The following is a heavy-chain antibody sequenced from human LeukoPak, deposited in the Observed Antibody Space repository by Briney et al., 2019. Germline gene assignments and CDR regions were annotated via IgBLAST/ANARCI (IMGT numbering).Heavy chain of an antibody. CDR1: GGSISSGDYY. V-gene: IGHV4-31*03. D-gene: IGHD3-10*01. CDR3: ARLRGLDAYYFDY. CDR2: IYYSGST. J-gene: IGHJ4*02. Sequence: SETLSLTCTVSGGSISSGDYYWSWIRQPPGKGLEWIGYIYYSGSTYYNPSLKSRVTISVDTSKNQFSLKLSSVTAADTAVYYCARLRGLDAYYFDYWGQGTLVTVSS.